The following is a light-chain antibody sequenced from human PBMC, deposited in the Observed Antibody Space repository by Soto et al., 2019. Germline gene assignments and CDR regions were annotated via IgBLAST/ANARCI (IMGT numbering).Light chain of an antibody. V-gene: IGKV1-5*03. CDR1: QSISNW. Sequence: DIQMTQSPSTLSASVGDRVTIPCRASQSISNWLAWYQQKPGKAPKLLIYKASNLESGVPSRFNDSGSGTDFTLTISSLQPDDFASYYCQQYNTYWTFGQGTKVDIK. CDR2: KAS. CDR3: QQYNTYWT. J-gene: IGKJ1*01.